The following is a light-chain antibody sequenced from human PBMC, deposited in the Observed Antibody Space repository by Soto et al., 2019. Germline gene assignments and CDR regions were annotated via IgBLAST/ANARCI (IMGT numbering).Light chain of an antibody. CDR3: QVWDNSSDHVV. J-gene: IGLJ2*01. Sequence: SYELTQPPSVSVAPGKTARITCGGNNIGSKSGHWYQQKPGQAPVLVIYYDSDRPSGIPERFSGSNSGNTATLTNSRVEAGDEADYYCQVWDNSSDHVVFGGGTKLTVL. CDR1: NIGSKS. V-gene: IGLV3-21*04. CDR2: YDS.